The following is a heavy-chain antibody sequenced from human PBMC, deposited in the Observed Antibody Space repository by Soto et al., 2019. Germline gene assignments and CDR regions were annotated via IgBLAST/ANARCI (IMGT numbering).Heavy chain of an antibody. V-gene: IGHV3-23*01. CDR1: GFTFSSYA. D-gene: IGHD3-16*02. J-gene: IGHJ4*02. Sequence: GGSLRLSCAASGFTFSSYAMSWVRQAPGKGLEWVSAISGSGGSTYYADSVKGRFTISRDNSKKTLYLQMNSLRAEDTAVYYCAKDPAPGGLRLGELSFGFDYWGQGTLVTVPS. CDR3: AKDPAPGGLRLGELSFGFDY. CDR2: ISGSGGST.